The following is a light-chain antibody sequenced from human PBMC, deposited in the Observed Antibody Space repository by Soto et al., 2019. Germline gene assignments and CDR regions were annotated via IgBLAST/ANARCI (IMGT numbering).Light chain of an antibody. Sequence: DIQMTQAPSSLSVSVGDGVTFTCRASQSVDKYVNWFQQKPGKVPKLLIHTASILQSGVPSRFSGSGSGTEFSLTISRLHPEDLATYYCQQSYEIPLTFDGGTKVEI. CDR1: QSVDKY. V-gene: IGKV1-39*01. J-gene: IGKJ4*01. CDR2: TAS. CDR3: QQSYEIPLT.